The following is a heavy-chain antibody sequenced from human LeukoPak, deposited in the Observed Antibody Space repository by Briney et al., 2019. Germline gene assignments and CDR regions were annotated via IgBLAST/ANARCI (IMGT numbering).Heavy chain of an antibody. V-gene: IGHV4-39*07. CDR3: ARVSPNTVTTLQYFDY. CDR1: GGSISSSSYY. D-gene: IGHD4-17*01. Sequence: SETLSLTCTVSGGSISSSSYYWGWIRQPPGKGLEWIGRIYTSGSTKYNPSLKSRVTISADTSKNQFSLKLSSVTAADTAVYYCARVSPNTVTTLQYFDYWGQGTLVTVSS. CDR2: IYTSGST. J-gene: IGHJ4*02.